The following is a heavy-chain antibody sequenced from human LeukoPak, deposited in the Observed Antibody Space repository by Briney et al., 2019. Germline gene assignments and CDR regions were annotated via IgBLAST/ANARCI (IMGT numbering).Heavy chain of an antibody. J-gene: IGHJ4*02. D-gene: IGHD2-2*02. V-gene: IGHV1-69*05. CDR2: IIPIFGTA. CDR3: AGRGLGYCSSTSCYTLGY. CDR1: GGTFSSYA. Sequence: ASVKVSCKASGGTFSSYAISWVRQAPGQGLEWMGGIIPIFGTANYAQKFQGRVTITTDESTSTAYMELSSLRSEDTAVYYCAGRGLGYCSSTSCYTLGYWGQGTLVTVSS.